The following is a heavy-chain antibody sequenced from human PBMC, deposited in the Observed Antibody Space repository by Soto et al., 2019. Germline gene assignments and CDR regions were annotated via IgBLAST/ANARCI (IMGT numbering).Heavy chain of an antibody. V-gene: IGHV4-59*08. CDR3: ARHLRYCSGGSCYSGHYYYYYMDV. CDR1: GGPISSYY. J-gene: IGHJ6*03. CDR2: IYYSGST. D-gene: IGHD2-15*01. Sequence: SETLSLTCTVSGGPISSYYWSWIRQPPGKGLEWIGYIYYSGSTNYNPSLKSRVTISVDTSKNQFSLKLSSVTAADTAVYYCARHLRYCSGGSCYSGHYYYYYMDVWGKGTTVTVSS.